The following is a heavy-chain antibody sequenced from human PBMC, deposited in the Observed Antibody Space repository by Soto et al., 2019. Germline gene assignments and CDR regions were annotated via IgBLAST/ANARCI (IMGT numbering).Heavy chain of an antibody. J-gene: IGHJ5*02. CDR1: GFAFNSHS. CDR3: ARDRVIRYTGYELDL. CDR2: RTSDGSSK. V-gene: IGHV3-30-3*01. D-gene: IGHD3-9*01. Sequence: QMQLLASGGGVVQPGKALRLSCAASGFAFNSHSMHWVRQAPGKGLEWLALRTSDGSSKFYADSVKGRCTISRDNSKNTLYLEMNSLRSEDTAVYYCARDRVIRYTGYELDLWGQGTLVTVSS.